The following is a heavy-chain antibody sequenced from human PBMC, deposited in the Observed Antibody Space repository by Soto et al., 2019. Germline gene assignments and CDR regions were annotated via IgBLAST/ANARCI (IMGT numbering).Heavy chain of an antibody. CDR3: VKRFQDYYGSLGRNNWFDP. J-gene: IGHJ5*02. CDR2: ITDSGGDR. CDR1: GITFRSRA. Sequence: GGSLRLSCVASGITFRSRAMSWVRQAPGEGLEWVSVITDSGGDRKYADSVRGRFTISRDNSKNTLYLQMSSLRAEDSAVYYCVKRFQDYYGSLGRNNWFDPWGQGTLVTVSS. V-gene: IGHV3-23*01. D-gene: IGHD3-10*01.